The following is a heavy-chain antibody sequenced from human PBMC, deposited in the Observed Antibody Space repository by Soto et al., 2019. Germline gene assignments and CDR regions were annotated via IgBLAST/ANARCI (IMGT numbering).Heavy chain of an antibody. V-gene: IGHV1-69*02. CDR1: GGTFSSYT. Sequence: GASVKVSCKASGGTFSSYTISWVRQAPGQGLEWMGRIIPILGIANYAQKFQGRVTITADKSTSTAYMELSSLRSEDTAVYYCASRGYCSSTSCAHLDDYWGQGTLVTVSS. D-gene: IGHD2-2*01. CDR2: IIPILGIA. CDR3: ASRGYCSSTSCAHLDDY. J-gene: IGHJ4*02.